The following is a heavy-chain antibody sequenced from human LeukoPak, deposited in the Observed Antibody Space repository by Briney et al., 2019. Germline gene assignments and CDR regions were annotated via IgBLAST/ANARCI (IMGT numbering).Heavy chain of an antibody. CDR2: IIPILGIA. J-gene: IGHJ4*02. Sequence: GSSVKVSCKASGGTFSSYAISWVRQAPGQGLEWMGRIIPILGIANYAQKFQGRVTITADKSTSTAYMELSSLRSEDTAVYYCATIYGDYETNPQTLDYWGQGTLVTVSS. D-gene: IGHD4-17*01. CDR3: ATIYGDYETNPQTLDY. V-gene: IGHV1-69*04. CDR1: GGTFSSYA.